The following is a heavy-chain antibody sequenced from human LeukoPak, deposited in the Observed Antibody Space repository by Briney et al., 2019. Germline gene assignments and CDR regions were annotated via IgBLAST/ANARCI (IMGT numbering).Heavy chain of an antibody. CDR1: GYTFTSYD. V-gene: IGHV1-8*01. J-gene: IGHJ3*02. D-gene: IGHD3-10*01. CDR2: MNPNSGNT. Sequence: ASVKVSCKASGYTFTSYDINWVRQATGQGLEWMGWMNPNSGNTGYAQKFQGRVTMTRNTSISTAYMELRSLRSEDTAVYYCARGSYYGSGSATDAFDIWGQGTKATVS. CDR3: ARGSYYGSGSATDAFDI.